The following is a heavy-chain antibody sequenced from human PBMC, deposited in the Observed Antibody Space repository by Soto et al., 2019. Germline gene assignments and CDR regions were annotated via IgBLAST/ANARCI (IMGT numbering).Heavy chain of an antibody. Sequence: PSETLSLTCTVSGDSIISSDFYWGWVRQPPGKGLEWIGSIFYLGSLYYNPSLKSRVTMSVDTSKNQFSLRLRSVTAADTALYFCARHSLALRKNNWFDPWGQGTMVTVSS. J-gene: IGHJ5*02. D-gene: IGHD3-3*02. V-gene: IGHV4-39*01. CDR1: GDSIISSDFY. CDR2: IFYLGSL. CDR3: ARHSLALRKNNWFDP.